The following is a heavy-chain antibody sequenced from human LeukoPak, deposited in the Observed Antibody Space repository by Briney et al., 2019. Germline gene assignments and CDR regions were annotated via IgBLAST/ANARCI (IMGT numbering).Heavy chain of an antibody. J-gene: IGHJ4*02. CDR3: ARHWTVGALDLDYFDY. D-gene: IGHD1-26*01. CDR1: GGSIGSSSYY. Sequence: SETLSLTCTVSGGSIGSSSYYWGWIRQPPGKGLEWIGSIYYSGSTYYNPSLKSRVTISVDTSKNQFSLKLSSVTAADTAVYYCARHWTVGALDLDYFDYWGQGTLVTVSS. CDR2: IYYSGST. V-gene: IGHV4-39*01.